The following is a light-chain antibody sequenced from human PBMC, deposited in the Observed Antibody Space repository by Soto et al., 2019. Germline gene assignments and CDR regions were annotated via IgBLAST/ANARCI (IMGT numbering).Light chain of an antibody. Sequence: AIRMTQSPSSFSASTGDRVTITCRASQGIRSYLAWYQQKPGKAPKLLIYAAYTLQSGVPSRFSGSGSGTDVTLTISCLQSEDFATYYCQQYYSYPLTFGQGTKVEIK. CDR2: AAY. CDR3: QQYYSYPLT. V-gene: IGKV1-8*01. CDR1: QGIRSY. J-gene: IGKJ1*01.